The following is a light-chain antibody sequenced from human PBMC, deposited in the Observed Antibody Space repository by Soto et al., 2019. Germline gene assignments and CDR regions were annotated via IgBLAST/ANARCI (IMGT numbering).Light chain of an antibody. Sequence: EIVLTQSPATLSLSPGERATLSCRASQSISSYLAWYQQKPGQAPRLLIYDTSNRATGIPARFSGSGSGTDFTLTISSLEPEDFAVYYCQHRINWPLTFGGGTGGYQ. V-gene: IGKV3-11*01. CDR3: QHRINWPLT. CDR1: QSISSY. J-gene: IGKJ4*01. CDR2: DTS.